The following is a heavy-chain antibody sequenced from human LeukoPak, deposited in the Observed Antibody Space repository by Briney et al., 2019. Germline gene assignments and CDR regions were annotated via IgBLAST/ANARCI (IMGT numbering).Heavy chain of an antibody. CDR3: ARGPKGYYYYYGMDV. V-gene: IGHV3-33*01. CDR2: IWYDGSNK. CDR1: GLTFSSYG. Sequence: TGGSLRLSCAAPGLTFSSYGMHGVRQAPGKGLEWVAVIWYDGSNKYYADSVKGRFTISRDNSKNTLYLQMNSLRAEDTAVYYCARGPKGYYYYYGMDVWGQGTTVTVSS. J-gene: IGHJ6*02.